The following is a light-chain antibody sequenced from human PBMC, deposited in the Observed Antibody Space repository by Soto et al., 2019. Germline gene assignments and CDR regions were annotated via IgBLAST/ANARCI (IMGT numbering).Light chain of an antibody. Sequence: QSLLTQPPSVSAAPGQKVTISCSGSSSNIGGNYVSWYQQLPGTVPKLLIYDNNKRPSGIPDRFSGSKSGSSATLGITGLQTGDYADYFCAAWDSRSPSYALGTCTKVT. V-gene: IGLV1-51*01. J-gene: IGLJ1*01. CDR1: SSNIGGNY. CDR2: DNN. CDR3: AAWDSRSPSYA.